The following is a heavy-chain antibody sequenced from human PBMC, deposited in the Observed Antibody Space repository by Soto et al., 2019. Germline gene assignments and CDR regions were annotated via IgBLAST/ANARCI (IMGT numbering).Heavy chain of an antibody. CDR1: GFIFSDYT. Sequence: EVQLVESGGDLVQPGGSLRLSCAASGFIFSDYTMTWVRQAPGRGLEFVSHISSSGGAIFYAESVKGRFTVSRDNAKNSLYVQMNSLRDDDTAVYFCARDHGGSTWFVGVYYFFGMDVWGQGTAVTVSS. V-gene: IGHV3-48*02. CDR2: ISSSGGAI. D-gene: IGHD6-13*01. CDR3: ARDHGGSTWFVGVYYFFGMDV. J-gene: IGHJ6*02.